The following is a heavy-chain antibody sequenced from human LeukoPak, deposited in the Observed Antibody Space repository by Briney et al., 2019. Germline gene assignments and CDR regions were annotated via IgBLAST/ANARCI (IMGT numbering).Heavy chain of an antibody. Sequence: GGSLRLSCAASGFTVSSNCMSWVRQAPGKGLEWVSVIYSGGSTYYADSVKGRFTISRDNSKNTLYLQMNSLRAEDTAVYYCARDTGDYYYGMDVWGQGTTVTVSS. CDR1: GFTVSSNC. CDR2: IYSGGST. V-gene: IGHV3-66*02. J-gene: IGHJ6*02. D-gene: IGHD1-26*01. CDR3: ARDTGDYYYGMDV.